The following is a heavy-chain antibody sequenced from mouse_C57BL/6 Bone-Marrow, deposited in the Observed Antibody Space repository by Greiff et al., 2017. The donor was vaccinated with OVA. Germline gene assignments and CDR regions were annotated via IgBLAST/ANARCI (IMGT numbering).Heavy chain of an antibody. CDR2: ISSGGSYT. V-gene: IGHV5-6*01. D-gene: IGHD4-1*01. Sequence: EVQVVESGGDLVKPGGSLKLSCAASGFTFSSYGMSWVRQTPDQRLEWVATISSGGSYTYYPDSVKGRFTISRDNAKNTRYLQMSSLKSEDTAMYYCARRTGDYWGQGTTLTVSS. CDR1: GFTFSSYG. CDR3: ARRTGDY. J-gene: IGHJ2*01.